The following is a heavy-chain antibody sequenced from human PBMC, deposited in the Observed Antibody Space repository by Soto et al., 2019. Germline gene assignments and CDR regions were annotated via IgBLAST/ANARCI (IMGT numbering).Heavy chain of an antibody. CDR2: FDPEDGET. J-gene: IGHJ4*02. D-gene: IGHD1-26*01. CDR3: ATRQKLRVFDY. CDR1: GYTLTELY. V-gene: IGHV1-24*01. Sequence: DSVKVACKVSGYTLTELYMHWVRQAPGKGLEWMGGFDPEDGETIYAQKFQGRVTMTEDTSTDTAYMELSSLRSEDTAVYYCATRQKLRVFDYWGQGTLFTVSS.